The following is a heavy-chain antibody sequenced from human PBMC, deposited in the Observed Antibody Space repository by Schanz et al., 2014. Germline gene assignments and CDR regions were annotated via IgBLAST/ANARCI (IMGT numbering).Heavy chain of an antibody. CDR1: GFTFSSYA. D-gene: IGHD6-13*01. J-gene: IGHJ6*02. CDR3: ARDRQQLVGRIGYYYGMDV. CDR2: ISGSGGDT. V-gene: IGHV3-23*04. Sequence: EVQLVESGGGLVKPGGSLRLSCAASGFTFSSYAMSWVRQAPGKGLEWVSAISGSGGDTYYADSVKGRFTISRDNSKNTLYLQMNSLRAEDTAVYYCARDRQQLVGRIGYYYGMDVWGQGTTVTVSS.